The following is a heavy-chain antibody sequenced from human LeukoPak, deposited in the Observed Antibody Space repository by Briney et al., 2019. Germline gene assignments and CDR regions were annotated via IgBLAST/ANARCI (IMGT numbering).Heavy chain of an antibody. CDR1: GYSISSGYY. D-gene: IGHD3-16*01. CDR2: IYHSGST. CDR3: ARGLERFSVFGEVTITENWFDP. Sequence: SETLSLTCTVSGYSISSGYYWGWIRQPPGKGLEWIGSIYHSGSTYYNPSLKSRVTISVDTSKNQFSLKLSSVTAADTAVYFCARGLERFSVFGEVTITENWFDPWGPGTLVTVSS. V-gene: IGHV4-38-2*02. J-gene: IGHJ5*02.